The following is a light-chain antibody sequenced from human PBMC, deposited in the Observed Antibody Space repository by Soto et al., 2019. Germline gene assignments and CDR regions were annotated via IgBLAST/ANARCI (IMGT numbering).Light chain of an antibody. J-gene: IGKJ1*01. CDR1: QSISSSY. CDR3: QYYGSSPT. CDR2: GAS. V-gene: IGKV3-20*01. Sequence: EIVLTQSPGTLSLSPGERATLSCRASQSISSSYLAWYQQKPGQAPRLLIYGASSRATGIPDRFSGSGSGTDFTLTISRLEPEDFVVYYCQYYGSSPTFGQGTKVEIK.